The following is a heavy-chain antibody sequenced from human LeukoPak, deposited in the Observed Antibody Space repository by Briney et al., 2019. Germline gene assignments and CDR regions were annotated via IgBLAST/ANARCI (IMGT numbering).Heavy chain of an antibody. D-gene: IGHD4-23*01. CDR1: GFTFSSYG. Sequence: PGGSLRLSCAASGFTFSSYGMHWVRQAPWKGLEWVSAISGSGGSTYYADSVKGRFTISRDNSKNTLYLQMNSLRAEDTAVYYCAKASSMTTVVYYYYYMDVWGKGTTVTVSS. V-gene: IGHV3-23*01. CDR2: ISGSGGST. CDR3: AKASSMTTVVYYYYYMDV. J-gene: IGHJ6*03.